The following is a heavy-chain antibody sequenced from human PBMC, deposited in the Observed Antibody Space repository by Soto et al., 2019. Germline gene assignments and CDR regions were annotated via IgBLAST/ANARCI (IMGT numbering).Heavy chain of an antibody. Sequence: QLQLQESGPGLVKPSETLSLTCIVSGGSISSSSYYWGWIRQSPGKGLEWIGSIYYSGSTYYNPSLKSRLTISVDTSKNHYCLKLSSVTAADTAVYYCARHGSVSYYNNWFDPWGQGTLVTVSS. CDR3: ARHGSVSYYNNWFDP. V-gene: IGHV4-39*01. J-gene: IGHJ5*02. CDR2: IYYSGST. D-gene: IGHD3-10*01. CDR1: GGSISSSSYY.